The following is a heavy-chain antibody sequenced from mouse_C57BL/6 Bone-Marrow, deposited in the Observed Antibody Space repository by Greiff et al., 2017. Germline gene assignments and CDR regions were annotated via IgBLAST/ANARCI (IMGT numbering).Heavy chain of an antibody. Sequence: QVQLQQSGAELAKPGASVKLSCTASGYTFTSYWMHWVKQRPGQGLEWIGYINPSSGYTKYNQKFKDKATLTADKSSSTAYLQLSSLPYEDSAVYYCARWDDGYYGSYWYFDVWGTGTTVTVSS. CDR3: ARWDDGYYGSYWYFDV. J-gene: IGHJ1*03. V-gene: IGHV1-7*01. CDR1: GYTFTSYW. CDR2: INPSSGYT. D-gene: IGHD2-3*01.